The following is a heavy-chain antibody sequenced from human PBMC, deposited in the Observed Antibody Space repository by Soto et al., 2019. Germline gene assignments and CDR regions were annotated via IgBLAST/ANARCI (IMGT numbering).Heavy chain of an antibody. J-gene: IGHJ5*02. D-gene: IGHD3-10*01. CDR1: GGSISSSSYY. CDR2: IYYSGST. CDR3: ARLAQTMVRGVMNWFDP. Sequence: PSETLSLTCTVSGGSISSSSYYWGWIRQPPGKGLEWIGSIYYSGSTYYNPSLKSRVTISVDTSKNQFSLKLSSVTAADTAVYYCARLAQTMVRGVMNWFDPWGQGTLVTVS. V-gene: IGHV4-39*01.